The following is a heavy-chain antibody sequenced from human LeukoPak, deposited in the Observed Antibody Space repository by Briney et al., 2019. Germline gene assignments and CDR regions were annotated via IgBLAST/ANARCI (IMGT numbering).Heavy chain of an antibody. CDR2: ISSSSSYI. V-gene: IGHV3-21*01. J-gene: IGHJ4*02. CDR1: GFTFSSYS. Sequence: GGSLRLSCAASGFTFSSYSMNWVRQAPGKGLEWVSSISSSSSYIYYADSVKGRFTISRDNAKNSLYLQMNSLRAEDTAVYYCARTSKDYYGSGGGDYWGQGTLVTVSS. CDR3: ARTSKDYYGSGGGDY. D-gene: IGHD3-10*01.